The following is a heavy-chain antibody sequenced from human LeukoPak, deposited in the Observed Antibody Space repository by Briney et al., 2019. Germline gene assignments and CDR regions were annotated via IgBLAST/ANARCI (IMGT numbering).Heavy chain of an antibody. CDR2: IYYSGST. Sequence: SQTLSLTCTVSGGSISSGDYYWSWIRQPPGKGLEWIGYIYYSGSTYYNSSLKSRVTISVDTSKNQFSLKLSSVTAADTAVYYCARGGRDGYKPNWFDPWGQGTLVTVSS. D-gene: IGHD5-24*01. CDR1: GGSISSGDYY. V-gene: IGHV4-30-4*08. J-gene: IGHJ5*01. CDR3: ARGGRDGYKPNWFDP.